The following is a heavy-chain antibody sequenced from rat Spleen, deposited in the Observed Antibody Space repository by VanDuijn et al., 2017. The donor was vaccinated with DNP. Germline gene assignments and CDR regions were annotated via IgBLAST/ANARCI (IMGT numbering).Heavy chain of an antibody. V-gene: IGHV5-22*01. CDR1: GFTFSDYY. J-gene: IGHJ2*01. Sequence: VQLVESGGGLVLPGRSLKLSCAASGFTFSDYYMAWVSRAPTEGLECVAYISYHGGNAYYGDSVKGRFTISRDNAKSTLYLQMNSLRSEDMATYYCARWGGDYFDYWGQGVMVTVSS. CDR3: ARWGGDYFDY. CDR2: ISYHGGNA.